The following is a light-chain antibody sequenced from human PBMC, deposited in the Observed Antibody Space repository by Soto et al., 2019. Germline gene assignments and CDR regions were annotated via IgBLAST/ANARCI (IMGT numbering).Light chain of an antibody. CDR3: QQANSFPLT. CDR2: AAS. CDR1: QSISSY. Sequence: DIQMTQSPSSLSASVGDRVTITCRPSQSISSYLNWYQQKPGKAPKLLIYAASSLQSGVPSRFSGSGSGTDFTLTISSLQPEDFATYYCQQANSFPLTVGGGTKVDIK. J-gene: IGKJ4*01. V-gene: IGKV1-39*01.